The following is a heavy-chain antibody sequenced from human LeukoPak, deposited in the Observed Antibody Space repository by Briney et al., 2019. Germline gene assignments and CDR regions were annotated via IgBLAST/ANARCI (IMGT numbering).Heavy chain of an antibody. V-gene: IGHV4-4*07. Sequence: SETLSLTCSVSGAFSTNYFWSGIRQPAGKGLQWIGRINTSGDTYYNPSLKSRVTMSVDTSKKQFSLNLSSMAAADTAVYYCARTLLPATMGAFDIWGQGTMVTVSS. CDR2: INTSGDT. J-gene: IGHJ3*02. CDR3: ARTLLPATMGAFDI. D-gene: IGHD2-2*01. CDR1: GAFSTNYF.